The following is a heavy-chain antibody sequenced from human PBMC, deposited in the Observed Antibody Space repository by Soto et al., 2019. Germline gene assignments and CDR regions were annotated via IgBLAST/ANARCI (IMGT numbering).Heavy chain of an antibody. CDR2: IYYSGST. CDR3: YSVHRDLHSFPTQRSSDL. V-gene: IGHV4-59*01. CDR1: GGSISSYY. Sequence: SETLSITCTVSGGSISSYYWSWIRQPPGKGLEWIGYIYYSGSTNYNPSLKSRVTISVDTSKNQFSLKLSSVTAADTAVYYCYSVHRDLHSFPTQRSSDL. D-gene: IGHD5-18*01. J-gene: IGHJ2*01.